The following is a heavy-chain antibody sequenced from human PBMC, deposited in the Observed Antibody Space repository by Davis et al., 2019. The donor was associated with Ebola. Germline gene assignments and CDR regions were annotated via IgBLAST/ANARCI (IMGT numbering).Heavy chain of an antibody. J-gene: IGHJ4*02. CDR3: ARGWLRSKFDY. Sequence: PSETLSLTCALSGASVSGNNGAWNWIRQSPSRGLEWLGRTYYYRSKWYIAYAESVKSRIIINPDTSKNQLSLQVNSVTPEDTAVYYCARGWLRSKFDYWGRGTLVTVSS. D-gene: IGHD5-12*01. V-gene: IGHV6-1*01. CDR2: TYYYRSKWYI. CDR1: GASVSGNNGA.